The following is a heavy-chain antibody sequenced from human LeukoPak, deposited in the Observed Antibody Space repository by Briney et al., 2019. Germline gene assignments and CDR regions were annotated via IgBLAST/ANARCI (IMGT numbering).Heavy chain of an antibody. Sequence: WETLSLTCTVSGAFISNSPYFWAWLRQPPGKGLEWIGSISEGGATYCNPSLKSRAIISVDTSSHQFSLNLDSVTAEDTAVNDRARPVDSGWDLFDAWGQGTRVTVSS. V-gene: IGHV4-39*01. J-gene: IGHJ5*02. CDR3: ARPVDSGWDLFDA. CDR1: GAFISNSPYF. CDR2: ISEGGAT. D-gene: IGHD6-25*01.